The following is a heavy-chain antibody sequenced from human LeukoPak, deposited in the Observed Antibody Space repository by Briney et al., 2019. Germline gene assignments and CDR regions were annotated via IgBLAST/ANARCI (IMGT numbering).Heavy chain of an antibody. CDR1: GGSISSYY. J-gene: IGHJ5*02. D-gene: IGHD3-3*01. V-gene: IGHV4-4*07. CDR3: AREGLGEEWLLLQGLNWFDP. Sequence: SETLSLTWTGSGGSISSYYWSWIRQPAGKGLGGIWRIYTSGSANYNPSLQSRVTMSVDTSKNQFSLKLSSVTAADTAVYYCAREGLGEEWLLLQGLNWFDPWGQGTLVTVSS. CDR2: IYTSGSA.